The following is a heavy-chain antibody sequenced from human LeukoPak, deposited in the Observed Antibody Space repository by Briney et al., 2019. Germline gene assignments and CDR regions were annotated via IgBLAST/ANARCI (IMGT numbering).Heavy chain of an antibody. CDR3: ASGPGYSSSSDYYYYMDV. D-gene: IGHD6-6*01. V-gene: IGHV1-69*05. CDR2: IIPIFGTA. CDR1: GDTFSSYA. J-gene: IGHJ6*03. Sequence: ASVKVSCKASGDTFSSYAISWVRQAPGQGLEWMGGIIPIFGTANYAQKFQGRVTITTDESTSTAYMELSSLRSEDTAVYYCASGPGYSSSSDYYYYMDVWGKGTTVTVSS.